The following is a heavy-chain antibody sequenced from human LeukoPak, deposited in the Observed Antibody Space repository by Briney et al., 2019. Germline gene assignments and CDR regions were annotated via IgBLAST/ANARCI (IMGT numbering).Heavy chain of an antibody. Sequence: PSETLSLTCAVYGGSFSGYYWSWIRQPPGKGLEWIGEINHSGSTNYNPSLKSRVTISVDTSKNQFSLKLSSVTAADTAVYYCARGSLRSSGWYRHKPGPKRVDYWGQGTLVTVSS. V-gene: IGHV4-34*01. D-gene: IGHD6-19*01. CDR1: GGSFSGYY. J-gene: IGHJ4*02. CDR3: ARGSLRSSGWYRHKPGPKRVDY. CDR2: INHSGST.